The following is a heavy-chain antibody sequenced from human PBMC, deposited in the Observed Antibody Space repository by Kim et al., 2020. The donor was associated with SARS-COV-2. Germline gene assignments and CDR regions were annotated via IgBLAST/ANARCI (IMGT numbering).Heavy chain of an antibody. V-gene: IGHV1-18*01. Sequence: ASVKVSCKASGYTFTSYGISWVRQAPGQGLEWMGWISAYNGNTNYAQKLQGRVTMTTDTSTSTAYMELRSLRSDDTAVYYCARDSPVRYYRQGSGRPIDYWGQGTLVTVSS. CDR2: ISAYNGNT. CDR3: ARDSPVRYYRQGSGRPIDY. J-gene: IGHJ4*02. D-gene: IGHD3-22*01. CDR1: GYTFTSYG.